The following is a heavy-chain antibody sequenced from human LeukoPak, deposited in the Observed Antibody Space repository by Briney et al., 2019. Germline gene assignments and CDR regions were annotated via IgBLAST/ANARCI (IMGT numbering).Heavy chain of an antibody. CDR2: ISYDGSDI. Sequence: PGGSLRLSCAASGFTFSTYGMHWVRQAPGKGLEWVAVISYDGSDIYYADSVKGRFTISRDNSKNTLYLQMNSLRAEDTAVYYCAKDPGFKLAGEDYWGQGTLVTVSS. CDR1: GFTFSTYG. CDR3: AKDPGFKLAGEDY. J-gene: IGHJ4*02. V-gene: IGHV3-30*18. D-gene: IGHD3-10*01.